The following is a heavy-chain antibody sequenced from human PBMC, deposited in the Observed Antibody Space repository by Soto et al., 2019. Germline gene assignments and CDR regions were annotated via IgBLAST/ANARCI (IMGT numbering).Heavy chain of an antibody. D-gene: IGHD6-13*01. J-gene: IGHJ6*02. Sequence: QVQLQESGPGLVKPSQTLSLTCTVSGGSISSGGYYWSWILQHLVKGLAWMGYIYYSGSTYYNPSLKSRITISVDTANSHITLRQSSVNAADLSVNCRTREARRYSSSNNKYYYCGMDVWGQGTTVTVSS. CDR3: TREARRYSSSNNKYYYCGMDV. CDR1: GGSISSGGYY. CDR2: IYYSGST. V-gene: IGHV4-31*03.